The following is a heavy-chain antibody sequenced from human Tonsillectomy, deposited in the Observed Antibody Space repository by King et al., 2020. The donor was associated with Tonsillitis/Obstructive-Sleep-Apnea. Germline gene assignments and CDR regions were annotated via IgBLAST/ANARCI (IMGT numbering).Heavy chain of an antibody. V-gene: IGHV4-61*01. CDR1: GDSVSSGKYY. CDR2: MYYGGSA. J-gene: IGHJ6*01. D-gene: IGHD2-2*01. CDR3: AQYPCGTSCFGHYYYAMDV. Sequence: QLQESGPGLVKPSETLSLTCSVSGDSVSSGKYYWSWVRQPPRKGLQWIGHMYYGGSAKFIPSLKSRVSISLDTSKNQFSLRLSSVTTADTAVYYCAQYPCGTSCFGHYYYAMDVWGQGTTVIVSS.